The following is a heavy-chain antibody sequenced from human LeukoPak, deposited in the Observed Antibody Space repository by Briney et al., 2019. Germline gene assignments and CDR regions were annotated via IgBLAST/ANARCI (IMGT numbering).Heavy chain of an antibody. V-gene: IGHV2-5*01. CDR3: AHSADRITGTPHWFDP. Sequence: SGPTLVKPTQTLTLTCTFSGFSLSTSGVGVGWVRQPPGKALEWLALIYSNDDKRYSSSLKSRLTITKDTSKNQVVLTMTNMDPVDTATYYCAHSADRITGTPHWFDPWGQGTLVTVSS. J-gene: IGHJ5*02. CDR2: IYSNDDK. D-gene: IGHD1-20*01. CDR1: GFSLSTSGVG.